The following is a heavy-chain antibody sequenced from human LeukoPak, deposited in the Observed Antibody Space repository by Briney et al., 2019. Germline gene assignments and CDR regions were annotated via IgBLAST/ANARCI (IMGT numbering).Heavy chain of an antibody. CDR2: ISGSGGST. J-gene: IGHJ6*02. D-gene: IGHD5-12*01. Sequence: PGGSLRLSCAASGFTFSSYAVSWVRQAPGKGLEWVSAISGSGGSTYYADSVKGRFTISRDNSKNTLYLQMNSLRAEDTAVYYCAKGLSGYDSYYSNMDVWGQGTTVTVSS. CDR1: GFTFSSYA. V-gene: IGHV3-23*01. CDR3: AKGLSGYDSYYSNMDV.